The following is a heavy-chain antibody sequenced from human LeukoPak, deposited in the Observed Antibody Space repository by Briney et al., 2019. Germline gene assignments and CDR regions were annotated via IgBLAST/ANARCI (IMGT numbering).Heavy chain of an antibody. CDR1: GGSFRGYY. V-gene: IGHV4-34*01. CDR3: ARGSTYYDILTGYPAYFSRYGMDV. Sequence: SETLSLTCAVYGGSFRGYYWSWIRQPPGKGLEWIGEINHSGSTNYNPSLKSRVTISVDTSKNQFSLKLSSVTAADTAVYYCARGSTYYDILTGYPAYFSRYGMDVWGKGTTVTVSS. CDR2: INHSGST. D-gene: IGHD3-9*01. J-gene: IGHJ6*04.